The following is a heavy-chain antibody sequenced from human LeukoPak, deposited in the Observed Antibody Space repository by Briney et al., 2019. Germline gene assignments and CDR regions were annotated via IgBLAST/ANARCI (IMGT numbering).Heavy chain of an antibody. CDR2: IYYSGST. D-gene: IGHD6-19*01. CDR1: AGSISSYY. CDR3: ARGHAEQWLRSNSFDL. Sequence: SETLSLTCTVSAGSISSYYCRWIRQPPGKGLEWIGYIYYSGSTNYNPSLKSRVTISVDTSTNQFSLKQSSVLAEDKAVYDCARGHAEQWLRSNSFDLWGRGTLVTVSS. J-gene: IGHJ2*01. V-gene: IGHV4-59*01.